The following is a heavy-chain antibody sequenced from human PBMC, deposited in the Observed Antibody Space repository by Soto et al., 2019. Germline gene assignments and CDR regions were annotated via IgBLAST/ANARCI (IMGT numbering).Heavy chain of an antibody. Sequence: EVQLVESGGGLVQPGGSLRLSCAASGFTFSSYSMNWVRQAPVKGLEWVSHISSTSGTIYYADSVKGRFTTSRDNAKNSLYLQMNSLRDEDTGVYYCAKTSLRVYYYGMDVWGQGTTVTVSS. CDR3: AKTSLRVYYYGMDV. CDR1: GFTFSSYS. V-gene: IGHV3-48*02. CDR2: ISSTSGTI. J-gene: IGHJ6*02.